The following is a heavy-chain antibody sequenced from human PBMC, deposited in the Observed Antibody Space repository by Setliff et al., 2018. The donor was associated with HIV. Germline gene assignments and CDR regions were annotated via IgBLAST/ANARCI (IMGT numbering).Heavy chain of an antibody. D-gene: IGHD6-25*01. J-gene: IGHJ4*02. V-gene: IGHV5-51*01. CDR3: VRYIGAAAGYIDH. CDR2: IYPGDSDT. Sequence: GESLKISCKASGYSFTSFWIGWVRQMPGKGLEWMGIIYPGDSDTRYSPSFQGQVTISADKSISTAYLDWASLKASDTAMYYCVRYIGAAAGYIDHWGQGTLVTVSS. CDR1: GYSFTSFW.